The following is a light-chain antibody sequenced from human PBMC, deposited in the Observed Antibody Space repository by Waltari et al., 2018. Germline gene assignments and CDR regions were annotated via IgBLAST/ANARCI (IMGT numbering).Light chain of an antibody. CDR3: LQVSNFPIT. Sequence: DIQMTQSPSSVSASLRDRATITCRASQDIIRYLAWYQQTPGRSPKLLIFDTSSLQSGVPSRFSGSGSGTDFTLTISSLQPEDFATYYCLQVSNFPITFGQGTRLEIK. V-gene: IGKV1D-12*01. J-gene: IGKJ5*01. CDR1: QDIIRY. CDR2: DTS.